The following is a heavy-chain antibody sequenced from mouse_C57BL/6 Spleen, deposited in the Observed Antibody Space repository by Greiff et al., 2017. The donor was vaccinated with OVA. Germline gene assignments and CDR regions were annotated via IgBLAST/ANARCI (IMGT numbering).Heavy chain of an antibody. CDR3: ARGGYYGSSSFDY. CDR1: GYAFSSSW. J-gene: IGHJ2*01. Sequence: QVQLQQSGPELVKPGASVKISCKASGYAFSSSWMNWVKQRPGKGLEWIGRIYPGDGDTNYNWKFKGKATLTADKSSSTAYMQLSSLTSEDSAVYFCARGGYYGSSSFDYWGQGTTLTVSS. V-gene: IGHV1-82*01. CDR2: IYPGDGDT. D-gene: IGHD1-1*01.